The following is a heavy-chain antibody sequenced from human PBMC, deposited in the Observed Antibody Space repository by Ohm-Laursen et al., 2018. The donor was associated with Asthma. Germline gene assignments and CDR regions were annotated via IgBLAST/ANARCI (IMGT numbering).Heavy chain of an antibody. CDR3: ARDRSRSGHYPRPHDY. Sequence: SLRLSCAASGFTFSSYWMSWVRQAPGKGLEWVAVISYDGSNKYYADSVKGRFTISRDNSKNTVYLQMNSLRAEDTAVYYCARDRSRSGHYPRPHDYWGQGTLITVSS. D-gene: IGHD3-22*01. J-gene: IGHJ4*02. CDR1: GFTFSSYW. V-gene: IGHV3-30*03. CDR2: ISYDGSNK.